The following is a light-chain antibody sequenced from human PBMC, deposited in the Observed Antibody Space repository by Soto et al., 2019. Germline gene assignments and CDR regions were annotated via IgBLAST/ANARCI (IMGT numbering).Light chain of an antibody. Sequence: QSALAQPPSASGSPGQSVTISCTGSGSDIGAYNFVSWYQQHPGKAPKLMIYEVSNRPSGVSNRFSGSKSGNTASLTISGLQAEDEADYYCSSYTSSSPYVFGTGTKLTVL. J-gene: IGLJ1*01. CDR2: EVS. V-gene: IGLV2-14*01. CDR3: SSYTSSSPYV. CDR1: GSDIGAYNF.